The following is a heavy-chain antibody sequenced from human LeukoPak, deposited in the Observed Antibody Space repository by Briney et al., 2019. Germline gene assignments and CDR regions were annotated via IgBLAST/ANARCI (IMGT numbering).Heavy chain of an antibody. CDR3: ARLPDYVWGKSPQDDY. V-gene: IGHV4-59*01. CDR1: GGSISSYC. D-gene: IGHD3-16*01. CDR2: IYYSGST. J-gene: IGHJ4*02. Sequence: SETLSLTCTVSGGSISSYCWSWLRQPPGKGLEWIGYIYYSGSTNYNPSLKSRVTISVDTSKNQFSLKLSSVTAADTAVYYCARLPDYVWGKSPQDDYWGQGTLVTVSS.